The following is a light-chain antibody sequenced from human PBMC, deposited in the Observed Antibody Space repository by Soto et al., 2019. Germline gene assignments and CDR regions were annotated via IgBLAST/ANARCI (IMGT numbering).Light chain of an antibody. V-gene: IGKV3-15*01. CDR1: QSVSTN. CDR3: QQYDRWPPIFT. Sequence: DIVMTQSPATLSVSPGERATLSCWASQSVSTNLAWYQHKPGQAPRLLIYGASTRATGIPARFSGSGSGTEFTLTISSLQSGDFAVYYCQQYDRWPPIFTFGPGTKVDLK. CDR2: GAS. J-gene: IGKJ3*01.